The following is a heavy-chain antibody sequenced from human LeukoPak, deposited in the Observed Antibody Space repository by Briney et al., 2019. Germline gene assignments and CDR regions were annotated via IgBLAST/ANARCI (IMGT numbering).Heavy chain of an antibody. CDR1: GGSISSGDYY. D-gene: IGHD3-22*01. CDR2: IYYSGTT. Sequence: SETLSLTCTVSGGSISSGDYYWSWIRQPPGKGLEWVRYIYYSGTTYYNPSLKGRGTISVDTSKNQFSLKLSSVTAADTAVYYCARVFAVDSSGYYLDYWGQGTLVTVSS. V-gene: IGHV4-30-4*01. CDR3: ARVFAVDSSGYYLDY. J-gene: IGHJ4*02.